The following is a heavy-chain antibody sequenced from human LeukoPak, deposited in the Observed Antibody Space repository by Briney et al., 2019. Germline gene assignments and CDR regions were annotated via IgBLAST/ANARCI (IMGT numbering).Heavy chain of an antibody. CDR3: AREKSLVKDYYFDY. V-gene: IGHV4-61*02. CDR1: GDSLNRDTIY. D-gene: IGHD2-21*01. J-gene: IGHJ4*02. Sequence: SSQTLPLTCTVSGDSLNRDTIYWSWIRQPAGKGLEWIGRISTRGTTNYNPSLEGRVTISIDTSNDQFSLNLRSVTVADTALYFCAREKSLVKDYYFDYWGQETLVTVSS. CDR2: ISTRGTT.